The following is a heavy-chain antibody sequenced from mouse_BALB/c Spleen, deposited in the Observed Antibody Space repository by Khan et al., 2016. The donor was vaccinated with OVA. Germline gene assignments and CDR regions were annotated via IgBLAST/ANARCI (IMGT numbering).Heavy chain of an antibody. J-gene: IGHJ4*01. CDR1: GYTFTSYW. CDR3: ARSNYYGSGLYAMDY. D-gene: IGHD1-1*01. CDR2: IAPGSGST. V-gene: IGHV1S41*01. Sequence: DLVKPGASVKLSCRASGYTFTSYWINWIKQRPGQGLEWIGRIAPGSGSTSYNEKFKAKAILTVAKSSCPAHIQFSSRSAEDSAVCCWARSNYYGSGLYAMDYWGQGTSVTVSS.